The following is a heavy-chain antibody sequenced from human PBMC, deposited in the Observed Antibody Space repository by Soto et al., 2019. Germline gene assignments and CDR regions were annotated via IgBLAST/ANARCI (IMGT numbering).Heavy chain of an antibody. D-gene: IGHD2-2*02. CDR2: IASDSSYK. CDR1: GFTFRTSV. V-gene: IGHV3-30*18. Sequence: QVQLVESGGGVVQPGTSLRLSCAASGFTFRTSVIHWVRQAPGKGLEWLAVIASDSSYKNCTGTVKGRFTISRDNSKSTLYLEMSSLKADDTAVYYCAKAYPAHRHFDYWGLGTLVTVSP. CDR3: AKAYPAHRHFDY. J-gene: IGHJ4*02.